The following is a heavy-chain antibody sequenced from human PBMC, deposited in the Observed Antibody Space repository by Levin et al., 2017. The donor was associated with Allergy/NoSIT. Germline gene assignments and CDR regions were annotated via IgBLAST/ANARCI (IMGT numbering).Heavy chain of an antibody. Sequence: ASVKVSCKASGYTFTSLDINWVRQATGQGLEWMGWMNPKSGKRGYAQKFQGRVTMTGNAAISTAYMELNSLRSEDTAVYYCARVWGSVDYWGQGTLVTVSS. J-gene: IGHJ4*02. V-gene: IGHV1-8*01. CDR1: GYTFTSLD. D-gene: IGHD3-16*01. CDR2: MNPKSGKR. CDR3: ARVWGSVDY.